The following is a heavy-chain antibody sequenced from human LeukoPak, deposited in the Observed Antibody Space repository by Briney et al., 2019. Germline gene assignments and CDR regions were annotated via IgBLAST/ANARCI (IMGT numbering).Heavy chain of an antibody. CDR3: AKLIEGGQLVGFDY. CDR2: ISGSGGST. Sequence: GGSLRLSCAASGFTFSSYSMNWVRQAPGKGLEWVSAISGSGGSTYYADSVKGRFTISRDNSKNTLYLQMNSLRAEDTAVYYCAKLIEGGQLVGFDYWGQGTLVTVSS. J-gene: IGHJ4*02. CDR1: GFTFSSYS. V-gene: IGHV3-23*01. D-gene: IGHD6-6*01.